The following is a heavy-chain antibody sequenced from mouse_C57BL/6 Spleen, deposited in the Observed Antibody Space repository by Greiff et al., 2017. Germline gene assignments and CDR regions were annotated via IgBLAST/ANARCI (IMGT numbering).Heavy chain of an antibody. CDR1: GYTFTNYY. CDR3: AREGTTVPGYFDG. D-gene: IGHD1-1*01. J-gene: IGHJ1*03. Sequence: VQLKESGPVLVKPGASVKMSCKASGYTFTNYYMNWVKQSHGKSLEWIGVINPYNGGTSYNQKLKGKATLTVDKSSSTAYMELNSLTSEDSAVYYCAREGTTVPGYFDGWGTGTTVTVSS. CDR2: INPYNGGT. V-gene: IGHV1-19*01.